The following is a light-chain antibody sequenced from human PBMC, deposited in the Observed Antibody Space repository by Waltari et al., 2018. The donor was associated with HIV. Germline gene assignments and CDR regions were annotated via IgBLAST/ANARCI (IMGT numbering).Light chain of an antibody. V-gene: IGKV3-15*01. J-gene: IGKJ2*01. CDR2: DVS. CDR1: QSITTA. CDR3: QQYKQLPPYI. Sequence: EIVMTQSPATLSVYPGERATLSSRASQSITTALAWYQQKPGQAPRLLIYDVSTRATGVPTRFSGGGSGTEFTLTISSLQSEDFGVYYCQQYKQLPPYIFGQGTKLEI.